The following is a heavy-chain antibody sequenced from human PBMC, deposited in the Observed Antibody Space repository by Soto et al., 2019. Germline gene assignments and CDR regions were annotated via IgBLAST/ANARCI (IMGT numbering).Heavy chain of an antibody. J-gene: IGHJ6*02. CDR2: ISWNSGSI. D-gene: IGHD3-10*01. CDR1: GFTFDDYA. V-gene: IGHV3-9*01. Sequence: GGSLRLSCAASGFTFDDYAMHWVRQAPGKGLEWVSGISWNSGSIGYADSVKGRFTISRDNAKNSLYLQMNSLRAEDTALYYCAKDGMVRGVIRAPYYYYGMDVWGQGTTVTVSS. CDR3: AKDGMVRGVIRAPYYYYGMDV.